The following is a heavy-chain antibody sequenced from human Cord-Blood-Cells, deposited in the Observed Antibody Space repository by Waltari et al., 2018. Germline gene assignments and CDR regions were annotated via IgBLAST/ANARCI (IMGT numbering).Heavy chain of an antibody. CDR1: GFTFSTSG. V-gene: IGHV3-30*02. CDR3: ATYSASRGFNY. J-gene: IGHJ4*02. D-gene: IGHD6-13*01. CDR2: IRSDGSNI. Sequence: QVQLVESGGGVVQPGESLRLSCAASGFTFSTSGFHWVRQAPGKGLEWVAYIRSDGSNINYADSVKGRFTISRDNSKNTLYLQMNSLRAEDTAVYYCATYSASRGFNYWGQGTLVTVSS.